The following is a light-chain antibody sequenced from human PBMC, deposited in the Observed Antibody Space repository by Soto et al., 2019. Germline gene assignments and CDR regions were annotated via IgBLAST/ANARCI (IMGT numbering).Light chain of an antibody. CDR3: LLWDNRGDRYV. Sequence: SYELTQPPSVSVAPGQTARITCGGNDIGSKSVHWYQQKPGQAPVVVVYEDYDRPSGIPERFSGSNSGNTATLTITRVEAGEGADYSCLLWDNRGDRYVSGPGPRATVL. V-gene: IGLV3-21*02. J-gene: IGLJ1*01. CDR1: DIGSKS. CDR2: EDY.